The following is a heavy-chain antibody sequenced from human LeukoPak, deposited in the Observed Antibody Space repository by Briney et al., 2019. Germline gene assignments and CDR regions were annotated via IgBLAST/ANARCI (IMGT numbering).Heavy chain of an antibody. D-gene: IGHD3-22*01. Sequence: GGSLRLSCLLSGIPFEDAWMSWVRQAPGKGLEWVGRITNAGTTDYGAPVKGRFTISRDNSKNTFYLQMNSLIADDTSMYYCTWKSMIHTVDFWGRGTLVSAS. CDR1: GIPFEDAW. J-gene: IGHJ4*02. V-gene: IGHV3-15*01. CDR3: TWKSMIHTVDF. CDR2: ITNAGTT.